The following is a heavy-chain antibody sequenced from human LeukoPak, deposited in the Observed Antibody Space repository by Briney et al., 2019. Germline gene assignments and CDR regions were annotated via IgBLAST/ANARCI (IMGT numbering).Heavy chain of an antibody. J-gene: IGHJ4*02. V-gene: IGHV4-39*01. D-gene: IGHD3-3*01. Sequence: PSETLSLTCTVSGGSISRSTYYWGWIRQPPGKGLEWIGSIYYSGSTYYNPSLKSRVTIFVDTSKNQFSLKLSSVTAADTAVYYCARASNFWSGYYSSYYFDYWGQGTLVTVSS. CDR3: ARASNFWSGYYSSYYFDY. CDR1: GGSISRSTYY. CDR2: IYYSGST.